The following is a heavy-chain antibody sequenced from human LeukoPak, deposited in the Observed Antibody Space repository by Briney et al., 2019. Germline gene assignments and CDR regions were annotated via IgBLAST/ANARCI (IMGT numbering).Heavy chain of an antibody. CDR3: ARDGRLVYDY. Sequence: SVKGACKASGYTFTDYFIHWVRQAPGQGLEWMGWINTQSGAPRYAQIFEGRVTITRDTSIGTVYMQVNRLTSDDTAIYYCARDGRLVYDYWGQGTLVTVSP. CDR2: INTQSGAP. V-gene: IGHV1-2*02. D-gene: IGHD3-16*01. J-gene: IGHJ4*02. CDR1: GYTFTDYF.